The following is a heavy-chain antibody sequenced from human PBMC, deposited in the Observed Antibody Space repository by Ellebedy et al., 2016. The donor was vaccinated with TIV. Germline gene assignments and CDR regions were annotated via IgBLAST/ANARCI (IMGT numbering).Heavy chain of an antibody. CDR1: GYIFTSYW. J-gene: IGHJ4*02. CDR3: ARLGCSGGGCYHFDC. Sequence: TVSCKGSGYIFTSYWIGWVRPMPGKGLDWVGIIYPGGSATRYSPSFRGQVTMSADKSISTAYLQWSSLKASDTAMYYCARLGCSGGGCYHFDCWGQGALVTVSS. CDR2: IYPGGSAT. V-gene: IGHV5-51*01. D-gene: IGHD2-15*01.